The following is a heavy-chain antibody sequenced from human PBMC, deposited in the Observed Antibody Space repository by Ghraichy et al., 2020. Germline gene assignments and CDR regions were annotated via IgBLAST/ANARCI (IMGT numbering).Heavy chain of an antibody. CDR2: IYYSGST. J-gene: IGHJ5*02. CDR3: ARLSSTLTFDP. V-gene: IGHV4-39*01. Sequence: WIASIYYSGSTYYNPSLKSRVTISVDTSKNQFSMKLTSVTAEDTVVYYCARLSSTLTFDPWG. D-gene: IGHD2-2*01.